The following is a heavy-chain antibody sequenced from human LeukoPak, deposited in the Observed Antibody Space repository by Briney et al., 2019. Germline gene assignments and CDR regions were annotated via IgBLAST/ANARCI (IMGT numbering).Heavy chain of an antibody. V-gene: IGHV3-21*01. D-gene: IGHD2-2*01. J-gene: IGHJ4*02. CDR1: GFTFSSYS. Sequence: GGSLRLSCAASGFTFSSYSMNWVRQAPGKGLEGVSSLSSSSSYIYYADSMKGRFTISRDNAKNSLYLQMNRLRAEDTAVYYCARDPGEGRVPAANYWGQGTLVTVSS. CDR2: LSSSSSYI. CDR3: ARDPGEGRVPAANY.